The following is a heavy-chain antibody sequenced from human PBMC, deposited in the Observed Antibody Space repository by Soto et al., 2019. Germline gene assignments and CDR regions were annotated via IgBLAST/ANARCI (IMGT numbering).Heavy chain of an antibody. CDR1: GYTFSNFD. CDR3: ARSPRRREESAYAGSWCDS. CDR2: MNPNSGNT. V-gene: IGHV1-8*01. Sequence: QVQLVQSGAEVKEPGASVRVSCKASGYTFSNFDIHWVRQASGQGLEWMGWMNPNSGNTGYPQKLQGRVSMTRDTSIGTGYMEVSSLRSEATAVYYCARSPRRREESAYAGSWCDSWGQGTLVTVSS. J-gene: IGHJ5*01. D-gene: IGHD5-12*01.